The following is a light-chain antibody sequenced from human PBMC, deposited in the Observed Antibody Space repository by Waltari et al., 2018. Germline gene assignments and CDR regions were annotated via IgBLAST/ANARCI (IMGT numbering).Light chain of an antibody. CDR3: SSYTPSATLL. CDR2: EVS. Sequence: QSALTQPPSVSGSPGQSVTISSSGTSSDVGTYNRVPWYQQPPGTAPKLIIFEVSSRTSGVPVRFSVSKSGSTAALTISGLQAEDEGDYYCSSYTPSATLLFGGGTKLTVL. J-gene: IGLJ2*01. V-gene: IGLV2-18*02. CDR1: SSDVGTYNR.